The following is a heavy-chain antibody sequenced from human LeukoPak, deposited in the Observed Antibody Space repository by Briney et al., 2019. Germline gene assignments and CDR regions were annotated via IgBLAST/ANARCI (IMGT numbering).Heavy chain of an antibody. Sequence: PSETLSLTCTVSGGSISSGGFYWSWIRQHPGQGLEWLGNIYYRGNTYYNSSLKSRITISVDTTKNQFSLILNSVTAADTAVYYCARDQEGANFDYWGQGTLVTVSS. D-gene: IGHD1-26*01. CDR1: GGSISSGGFY. CDR3: ARDQEGANFDY. J-gene: IGHJ4*02. CDR2: IYYRGNT. V-gene: IGHV4-31*03.